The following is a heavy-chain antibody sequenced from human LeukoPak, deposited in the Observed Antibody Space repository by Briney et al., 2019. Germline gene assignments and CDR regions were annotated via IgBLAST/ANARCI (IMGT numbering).Heavy chain of an antibody. J-gene: IGHJ4*02. CDR1: GFTFRSYE. D-gene: IGHD5-24*01. CDR2: ISSSGSTI. Sequence: PGGSLRLSCAAPGFTFRSYEMNWVRQAPGKGLEWVSFISSSGSTIYYADSVKGRFTISRDNAKNSLYLQMNSLRAEDTAVYYCVDGTPFDYWGQGTLVTVSS. CDR3: VDGTPFDY. V-gene: IGHV3-48*03.